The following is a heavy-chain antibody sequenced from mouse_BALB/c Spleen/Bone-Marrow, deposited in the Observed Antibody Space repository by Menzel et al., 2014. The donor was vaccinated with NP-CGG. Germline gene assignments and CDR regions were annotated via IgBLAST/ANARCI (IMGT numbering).Heavy chain of an antibody. Sequence: EVKLVESGGGLVRPGGSLRLSCATSGFTFTDYYMNWVRQPPGKALEWLGFIRNKANGYTTEYSASVKGRFTISRDNSQNILSLQKNTLRAEDSATYYCARDKGRVFFDYWGQGTTLTVSS. CDR1: GFTFTDYY. CDR3: ARDKGRVFFDY. CDR2: IRNKANGYTT. V-gene: IGHV7-3*02. J-gene: IGHJ2*01.